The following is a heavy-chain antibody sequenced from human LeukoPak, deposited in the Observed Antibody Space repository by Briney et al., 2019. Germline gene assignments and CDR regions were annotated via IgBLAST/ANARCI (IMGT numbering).Heavy chain of an antibody. Sequence: GGSLRLSCAASGFTFSSYTMNWVRQAPGEGLEWVSSITSSSRSIYYADSVKGRITISRDNARNSLYLQMNSLRAEDTAVYYCARDPRLVRTYSDYYYMDVWGKGTTVTVSS. CDR3: ARDPRLVRTYSDYYYMDV. V-gene: IGHV3-21*01. J-gene: IGHJ6*03. CDR2: ITSSSRSI. D-gene: IGHD4-23*01. CDR1: GFTFSSYT.